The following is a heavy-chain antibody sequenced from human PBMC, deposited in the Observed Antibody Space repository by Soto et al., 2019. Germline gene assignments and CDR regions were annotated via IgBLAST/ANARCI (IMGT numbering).Heavy chain of an antibody. D-gene: IGHD2-15*01. CDR2: INSDGNT. J-gene: IGHJ4*02. CDR1: VYTVTSYG. V-gene: IGHV1-18*01. Sequence: QVQLVQSGPEVKKPGASVKVSCKAAVYTVTSYGLRWVRHAPGQGLAWMGGINSDGNTNYAQNFQGSRTMTTDTATSTAYMDLRSLRPDDTAMDDCARASGLLVHRGYWGQGTLVTVSS. CDR3: ARASGLLVHRGY.